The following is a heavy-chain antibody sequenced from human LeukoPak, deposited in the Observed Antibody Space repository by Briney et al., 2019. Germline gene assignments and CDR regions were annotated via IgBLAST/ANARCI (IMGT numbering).Heavy chain of an antibody. J-gene: IGHJ4*02. V-gene: IGHV3-11*05. D-gene: IGHD3-22*01. CDR1: GFTFGDFY. CDR3: ARDHYYETSGYIDY. Sequence: GGSLRLSCAASGFTFGDFYMSWIRQAPGKGLEWVSYISSTSAYTNYADSVKGRFTISRDNAKNSLYLQMSSLRVEDTAVYYCARDHYYETSGYIDYWGQESLVTVSS. CDR2: ISSTSAYT.